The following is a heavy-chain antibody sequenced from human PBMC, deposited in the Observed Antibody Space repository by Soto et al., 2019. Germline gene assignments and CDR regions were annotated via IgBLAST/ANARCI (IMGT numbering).Heavy chain of an antibody. CDR3: ARDDYGDYVPDQH. CDR1: GFTFSSYW. Sequence: GGSLRLSCAASGFTFSSYWMSWVRQAPGKGLEWVANIKQDGSEKYYVDSVKGRFTISRDNAKNSLYLQMNSLRAEDTAVYYCARDDYGDYVPDQHWGQGTLVTVSS. J-gene: IGHJ1*01. CDR2: IKQDGSEK. V-gene: IGHV3-7*03. D-gene: IGHD4-17*01.